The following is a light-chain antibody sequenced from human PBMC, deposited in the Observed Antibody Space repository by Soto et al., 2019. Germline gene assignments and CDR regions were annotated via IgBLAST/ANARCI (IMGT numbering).Light chain of an antibody. CDR2: AAS. J-gene: IGKJ4*01. Sequence: EIVLTPSPGTLSLSPCERATLSCRASQSVTSSYLAWYQQKPGQAPRLLIYAASSRATGIPDRFSGSGSGTDFTLTISRLEPEDFAVYYCQQYGYSATFGGGTKVDIK. CDR3: QQYGYSAT. CDR1: QSVTSSY. V-gene: IGKV3-20*01.